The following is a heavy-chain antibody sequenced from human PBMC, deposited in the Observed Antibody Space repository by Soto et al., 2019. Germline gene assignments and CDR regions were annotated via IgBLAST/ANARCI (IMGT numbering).Heavy chain of an antibody. CDR3: ARSYCTTTSCYLFFDY. CDR1: GGSFSGSSSGYY. J-gene: IGHJ4*02. D-gene: IGHD2-2*01. CDR2: INQSGST. Sequence: QVQLQQGGAGLLKPSETLSLTCAVYGGSFSGSSSGYYWSWIRQPPGKGLEGIGEINQSGSTRYNPSLKSRVTISVDTSKNHFSLSLSSVTAADTAVYFCARSYCTTTSCYLFFDYWGQGTLVTVSS. V-gene: IGHV4-34*01.